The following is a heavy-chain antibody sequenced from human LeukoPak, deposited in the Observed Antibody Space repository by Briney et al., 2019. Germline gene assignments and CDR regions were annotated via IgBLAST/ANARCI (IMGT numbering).Heavy chain of an antibody. CDR2: IYSGGST. V-gene: IGHV3-66*01. J-gene: IGHJ3*02. Sequence: GGSLRLSCAASGFTVSSNYMSWVRRAPGKGLEWVSVIYSGGSTYYADSVKGRFTISRDNSKNTLYLQMNSLRAEDTAVYYCAREMAAGHYHDAFDIWGQGTMVTVSS. CDR1: GFTVSSNY. CDR3: AREMAAGHYHDAFDI. D-gene: IGHD6-13*01.